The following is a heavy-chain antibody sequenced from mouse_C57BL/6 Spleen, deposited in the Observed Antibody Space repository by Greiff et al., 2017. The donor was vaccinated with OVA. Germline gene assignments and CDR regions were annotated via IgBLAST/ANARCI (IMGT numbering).Heavy chain of an antibody. D-gene: IGHD2-4*01. V-gene: IGHV2-2*01. CDR2: IWSGGST. J-gene: IGHJ2*01. CDR1: GFSLTSYG. CDR3: ARNFYDYDGGYYFDY. Sequence: VKLKESGPGLVQPSQSLSITCTVSGFSLTSYGVHWVRQSPGKGLEWLGVIWSGGSTDYNAAFISRLSISKDNSKSQVFFKMNSLQADDTAIYYCARNFYDYDGGYYFDYWGQGTTLTVSS.